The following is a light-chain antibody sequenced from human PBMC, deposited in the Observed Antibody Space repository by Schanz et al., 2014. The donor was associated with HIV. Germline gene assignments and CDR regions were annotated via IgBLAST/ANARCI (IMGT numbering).Light chain of an antibody. CDR3: QQCVTYPYT. CDR1: QTIGRL. V-gene: IGKV1-5*03. J-gene: IGKJ2*01. CDR2: QAS. Sequence: IQMTQSPSTVSTSVGDRVTITCRARQTIGRLVAWYQQKPGRAPKLLIYQASILETGVPSRFSGSGSGTSFTLTITSLQPDDFATYYCQQCVTYPYTFGQGTTLDIK.